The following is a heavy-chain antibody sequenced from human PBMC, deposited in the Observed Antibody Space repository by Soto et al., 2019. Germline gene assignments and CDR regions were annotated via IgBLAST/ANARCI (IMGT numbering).Heavy chain of an antibody. J-gene: IGHJ4*02. CDR1: GFSLSDYY. CDR3: ATDRVTLPGTFGY. Sequence: GGSLRLSCAASGFSLSDYYMSWMRQAPGKGLEWVSYISSSGSSIYYADSVKGRFTISRDNAKNSMYLQMNGLRAEDTAMYYCATDRVTLPGTFGYWGQGTLVTVS. V-gene: IGHV3-11*01. D-gene: IGHD6-13*01. CDR2: ISSSGSSI.